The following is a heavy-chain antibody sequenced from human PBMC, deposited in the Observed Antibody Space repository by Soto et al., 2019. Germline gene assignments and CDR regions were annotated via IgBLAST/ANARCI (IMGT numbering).Heavy chain of an antibody. D-gene: IGHD3-9*01. V-gene: IGHV4-39*01. CDR2: MYFSGFYSGST. Sequence: ETLSLTCTVSGGSMSSSSYYWGWIRQPPGKGLEWIANMYFSGFYSGSTSYNPSLKSRVTISVDTSKNQFSLQVSSVTAADTAVYYCARGFDILTFGFCLDYWGQGTLVTVSS. CDR3: ARGFDILTFGFCLDY. CDR1: GGSMSSSSYY. J-gene: IGHJ4*02.